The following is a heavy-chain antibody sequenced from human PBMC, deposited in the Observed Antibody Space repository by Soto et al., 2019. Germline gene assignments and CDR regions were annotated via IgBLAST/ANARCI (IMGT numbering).Heavy chain of an antibody. D-gene: IGHD3-22*01. CDR2: IIPIFGTA. Sequence: SLKVSGKASGGTFSSYAISWVRQAPGQGLEWMGGIIPIFGTANYAQKFQGRVTITADESTSTAYMELSSLRSEDTAVYYCARDNTYYYDSSGYYYFDYWGQGTLVTVSS. V-gene: IGHV1-69*13. CDR3: ARDNTYYYDSSGYYYFDY. CDR1: GGTFSSYA. J-gene: IGHJ4*02.